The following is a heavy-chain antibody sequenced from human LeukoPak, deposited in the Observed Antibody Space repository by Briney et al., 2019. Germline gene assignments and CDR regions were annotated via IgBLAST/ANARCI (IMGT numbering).Heavy chain of an antibody. CDR2: MNPNSDVT. CDR1: GYTFTDYD. Sequence: ASVKVSCKASGYTFTDYDINWVRQAPGQGLEWMGWMNPNSDVTGYAQKFQGRVSMTRDTSVSTAYMELSSLRSEDTAVYFCARGPIYPKSGDYPNYYLDYWGQGTLVTVSS. J-gene: IGHJ4*02. V-gene: IGHV1-8*01. CDR3: ARGPIYPKSGDYPNYYLDY. D-gene: IGHD1-26*01.